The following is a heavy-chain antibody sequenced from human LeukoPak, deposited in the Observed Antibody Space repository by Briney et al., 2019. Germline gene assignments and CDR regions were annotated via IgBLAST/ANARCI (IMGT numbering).Heavy chain of an antibody. CDR1: GGSFSGYY. CDR3: ARGKRGYQLLLRVRYYMDV. CDR2: INHSGST. V-gene: IGHV4-34*01. D-gene: IGHD2-2*01. J-gene: IGHJ6*03. Sequence: SETLSLTCAVYGGSFSGYYWSWIRQPPGKGLEWIGEINHSGSTNYNPSLKSRVTISVDTSKNQFSLKLSSVTAADTAVYYCARGKRGYQLLLRVRYYMDVWGKGTTVTVSS.